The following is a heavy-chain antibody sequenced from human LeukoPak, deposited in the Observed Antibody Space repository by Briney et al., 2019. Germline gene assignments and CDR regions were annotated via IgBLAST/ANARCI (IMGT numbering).Heavy chain of an antibody. V-gene: IGHV1-2*02. CDR3: ATEIQFLSGWYGTFDY. CDR2: INPNSGGT. Sequence: ASVTVSCKASGYTFTGYYMHWVRQAPGQGLEWMGWINPNSGGTNYAQKFQGRVTMTRDTSISTAYMELSRLRSDDTAVYYCATEIQFLSGWYGTFDYWGQGTLVTVSS. D-gene: IGHD6-19*01. J-gene: IGHJ4*02. CDR1: GYTFTGYY.